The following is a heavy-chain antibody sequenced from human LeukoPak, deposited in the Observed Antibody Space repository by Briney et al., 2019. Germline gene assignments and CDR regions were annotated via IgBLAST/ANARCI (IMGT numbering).Heavy chain of an antibody. CDR3: ARHEIRGLMRYCTSSSFAIDY. CDR1: GGSISSSSY. CDR2: IYYSGGT. V-gene: IGHV4-39*01. J-gene: IGHJ4*02. D-gene: IGHD2-2*01. Sequence: SETLSLTCTVSGGSISSSSYWGWIRQPPGKGLEWIANIYYSGGTYFNPSLKSRVTISADTSKNQFSLKLSSVSAADTAVYYCARHEIRGLMRYCTSSSFAIDYWGQGTLVTVSS.